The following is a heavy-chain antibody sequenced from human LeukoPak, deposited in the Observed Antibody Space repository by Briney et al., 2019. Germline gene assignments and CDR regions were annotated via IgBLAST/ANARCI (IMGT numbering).Heavy chain of an antibody. D-gene: IGHD1-1*01. J-gene: IGHJ4*02. CDR3: ARDSDWNVDY. CDR2: ISPYNGAT. Sequence: ASVKVSCKASGYTFTTYGITWIRQAPGQGLEWLGWISPYNGATEYAQNLQDRVSMTTDASTNTAYIEVRSLKSDDTAVYYCARDSDWNVDYWGQGTLVTVSS. CDR1: GYTFTTYG. V-gene: IGHV1-18*01.